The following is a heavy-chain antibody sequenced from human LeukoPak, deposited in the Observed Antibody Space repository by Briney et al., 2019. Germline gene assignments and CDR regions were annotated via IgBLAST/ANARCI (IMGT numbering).Heavy chain of an antibody. Sequence: GSVKVSCKASGYTFTSYGISWVRQAPGQGLEWMGWISAYNGNTNYAQKLQGRVTMTTDTSTSTAYMELRSLRSDDTAVYYCARDSSSWYEFGYWGQGTLVTVSS. V-gene: IGHV1-18*01. CDR1: GYTFTSYG. CDR3: ARDSSSWYEFGY. J-gene: IGHJ4*02. D-gene: IGHD6-13*01. CDR2: ISAYNGNT.